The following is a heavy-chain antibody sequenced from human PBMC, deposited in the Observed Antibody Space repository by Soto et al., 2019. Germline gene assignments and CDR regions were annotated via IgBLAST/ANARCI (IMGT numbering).Heavy chain of an antibody. CDR1: GGTFSSYA. CDR2: IIPIFGTA. D-gene: IGHD2-15*01. Sequence: QVQLVQSGAEVKKPGSSVKVSRKASGGTFSSYAISWVRQAPGQGLEWMGGIIPIFGTANYAQKFQGRVTITADESTSTADMELSSLRSEDTAVYYCARGKVVVVAAIDGMDVWGQGTTVTVSS. CDR3: ARGKVVVVAAIDGMDV. J-gene: IGHJ6*02. V-gene: IGHV1-69*12.